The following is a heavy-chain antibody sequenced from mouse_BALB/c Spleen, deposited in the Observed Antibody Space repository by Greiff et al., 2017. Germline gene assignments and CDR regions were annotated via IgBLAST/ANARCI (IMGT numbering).Heavy chain of an antibody. D-gene: IGHD1-2*01. V-gene: IGHV5-6-5*01. CDR2: ISSGGST. J-gene: IGHJ4*01. CDR1: VFTFSSYA. Sequence: DVKLVESGGGLVKPGGSLKLSCAASVFTFSSYAMSWVRQTPEKRLEWVASISSGGSTYYPDSVKGRFTISRDNARNILYLQMSSLRSEDTAMYYCARGSPITTATRGYAMDYWGQGTSVTVSS. CDR3: ARGSPITTATRGYAMDY.